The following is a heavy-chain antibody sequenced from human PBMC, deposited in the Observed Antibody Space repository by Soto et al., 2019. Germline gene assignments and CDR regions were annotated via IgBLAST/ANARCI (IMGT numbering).Heavy chain of an antibody. V-gene: IGHV1-46*01. Sequence: ASVKVSCKASGYTFTSYYMHWVRQAPGQGLEWMGIINPSGGSTSYAQKFQGRVTMTRDTSTSTVYMELSSLRSEDTAVYYCARDLDRYCSGGSCYSGPDYWAQGNLVTVSS. CDR3: ARDLDRYCSGGSCYSGPDY. CDR1: GYTFTSYY. J-gene: IGHJ4*02. D-gene: IGHD2-15*01. CDR2: INPSGGST.